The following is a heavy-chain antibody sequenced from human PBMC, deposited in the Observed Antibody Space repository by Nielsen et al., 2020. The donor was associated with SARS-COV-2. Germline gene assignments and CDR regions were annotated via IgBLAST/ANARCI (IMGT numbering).Heavy chain of an antibody. CDR1: GFTFSSYW. V-gene: IGHV3-7*01. Sequence: GESLKISCAASGFTFSSYWMSWVRQAPGKGLEWVANIKQDGSEKYYVDSVKGRFTVSRDNAKNSLYLQMNSLRAEDTAVYYCAREQQLVLGFDYWGQGTLVTVSS. D-gene: IGHD6-13*01. CDR2: IKQDGSEK. CDR3: AREQQLVLGFDY. J-gene: IGHJ4*02.